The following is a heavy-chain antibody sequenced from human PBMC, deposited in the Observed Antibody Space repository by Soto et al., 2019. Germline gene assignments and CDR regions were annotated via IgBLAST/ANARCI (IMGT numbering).Heavy chain of an antibody. CDR2: INPSGGST. Sequence: ASVKVSCKASGYTFTTYYIHWVRQAPGQGLEWVGIINPSGGSTSYAQKFQGRVTMTRDTSTSTVYMELSSLRSEDTAVYFCARDGGGSIAATSSVYHFDYWGQGTLVTVSS. CDR3: ARDGGGSIAATSSVYHFDY. J-gene: IGHJ4*02. V-gene: IGHV1-46*01. CDR1: GYTFTTYY. D-gene: IGHD6-13*01.